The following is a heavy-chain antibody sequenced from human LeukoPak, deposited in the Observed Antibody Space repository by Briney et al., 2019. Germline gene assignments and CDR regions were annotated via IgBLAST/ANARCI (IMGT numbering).Heavy chain of an antibody. J-gene: IGHJ4*02. CDR3: ARSRIATGDY. Sequence: GGSLRLSCAASGFTFSSYAMHWVRQAPGKGLEWVAVISYDGSNKYYADSVKGRFTISRDNSKNTLYLQMNSLRAEDTAVYYCARSRIATGDYWGQGTLVTVSS. CDR2: ISYDGSNK. CDR1: GFTFSSYA. D-gene: IGHD6-6*01. V-gene: IGHV3-30-3*01.